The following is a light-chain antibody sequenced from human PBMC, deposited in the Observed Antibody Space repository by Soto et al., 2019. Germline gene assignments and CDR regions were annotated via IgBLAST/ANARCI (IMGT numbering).Light chain of an antibody. CDR1: SSDVGAYNY. Sequence: QSALTQPPSASGSPGQSVTFSCIGTSSDVGAYNYVSWYQQHPGKAPKLMIYEVSKRPSGVPDRFSGSKSANTASLTVSVLQAEDEADYYCSSFAGSSNVIFGGGTKVTVL. CDR2: EVS. V-gene: IGLV2-8*01. J-gene: IGLJ2*01. CDR3: SSFAGSSNVI.